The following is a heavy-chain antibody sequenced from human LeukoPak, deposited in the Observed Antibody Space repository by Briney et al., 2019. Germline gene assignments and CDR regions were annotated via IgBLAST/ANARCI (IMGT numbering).Heavy chain of an antibody. V-gene: IGHV1-3*01. D-gene: IGHD5-18*01. CDR1: GYTFTSYA. CDR2: INAGNGNT. CDR3: ARAPWIRRTPTNCWFDP. J-gene: IGHJ5*02. Sequence: WASVKVSCKASGYTFTSYAMHWVRQAPGQRLEWMGWINAGNGNTKYSQKFQGRVTITRDTSASTAYMELSSLRSEDTAVYYCARAPWIRRTPTNCWFDPWGQGTLVTVS.